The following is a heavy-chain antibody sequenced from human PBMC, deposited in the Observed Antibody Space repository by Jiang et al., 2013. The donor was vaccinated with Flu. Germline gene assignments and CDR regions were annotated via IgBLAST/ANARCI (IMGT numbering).Heavy chain of an antibody. CDR2: INPNSGGT. CDR3: AKVVGLAAAADYFDY. D-gene: IGHD6-13*01. J-gene: IGHJ4*02. Sequence: QLVESGAEVKKPGASVKVSCKASGYTFTGYYMHWVRQAPGQGLEWMGWINPNSGGTNYAQKFQGWVTMTRDTSISTAYMELSRLRSDDTAVYYCAKVVGLAAAADYFDYWGRGTLVTVSS. CDR1: GYTFTGYY. V-gene: IGHV1-2*04.